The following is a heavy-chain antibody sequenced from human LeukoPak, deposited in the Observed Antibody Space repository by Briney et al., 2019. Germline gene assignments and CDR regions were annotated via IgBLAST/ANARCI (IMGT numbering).Heavy chain of an antibody. J-gene: IGHJ3*02. CDR3: ARDGGTGGNTAFDI. Sequence: GGSLRLSCAASGFTFSSYAMSWVRQAPGKGLEWVSYISSSSSTIYYADSVKGRFTISRDDSKNSLFLQMNSLRTEDTAVYYCARDGGTGGNTAFDIWGQGTMVTVSS. D-gene: IGHD4-23*01. CDR2: ISSSSSTI. CDR1: GFTFSSYA. V-gene: IGHV3-48*01.